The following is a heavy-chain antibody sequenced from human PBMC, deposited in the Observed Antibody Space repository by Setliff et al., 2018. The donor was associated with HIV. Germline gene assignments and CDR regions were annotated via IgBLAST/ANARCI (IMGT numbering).Heavy chain of an antibody. J-gene: IGHJ5*02. CDR2: VNHSGST. V-gene: IGHV4-34*01. D-gene: IGHD6-19*01. CDR3: ARAPRGSGWYPNWFDP. Sequence: SETLSLTCAVYGGSFSGYYWSWSRQPPGKGLEWIGEVNHSGSTNYNPSLKSRVTISVDTSKNQFSLKLTSVPAADPPVYYFARAPRGSGWYPNWFDPWGQGTLVTVSS. CDR1: GGSFSGYY.